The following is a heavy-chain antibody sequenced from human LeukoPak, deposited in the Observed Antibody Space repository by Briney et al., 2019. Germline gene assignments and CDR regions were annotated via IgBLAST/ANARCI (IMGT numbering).Heavy chain of an antibody. Sequence: PGGSLRLSCAASGFTFNYAWMSWVRQAPGKGLEWVSSISTGSSYIYYANSVKGRFTISRDNAKNSLYLQMNSLRAEDTAVYYCARDRLGVEMSTINRFDYWGQGTLVAVSS. J-gene: IGHJ4*02. CDR3: ARDRLGVEMSTINRFDY. CDR2: ISTGSSYI. CDR1: GFTFNYAW. D-gene: IGHD5-24*01. V-gene: IGHV3-21*01.